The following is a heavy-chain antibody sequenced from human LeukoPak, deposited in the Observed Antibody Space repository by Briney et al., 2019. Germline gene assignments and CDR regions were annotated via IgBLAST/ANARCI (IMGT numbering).Heavy chain of an antibody. D-gene: IGHD4-11*01. Sequence: SETLSLTCTVSGGSISSYYWSWIRQPAWKGLEWIGRIYTSGSTNYNPSLKSRVTMSIDTSKNQFSLKMRSVTAADTAVYYCATYDYSNYYMDVWGKGTTVTVSS. CDR1: GGSISSYY. CDR3: ATYDYSNYYMDV. J-gene: IGHJ6*03. V-gene: IGHV4-4*07. CDR2: IYTSGST.